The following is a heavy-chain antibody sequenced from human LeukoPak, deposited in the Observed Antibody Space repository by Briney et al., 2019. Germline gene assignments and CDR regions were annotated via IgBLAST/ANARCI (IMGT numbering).Heavy chain of an antibody. J-gene: IGHJ4*02. D-gene: IGHD2-15*01. CDR1: GFTFSTYS. V-gene: IGHV3-48*02. CDR2: ISSSSSTM. CDR3: ARDRTVAVGTHFDY. Sequence: GGSLRLSCAASGFTFSTYSMGWVRQAPGKGLEWLSYISSSSSTMYYADSVKGRFTISRDNAKNSVYLQMNSLRDEDTAVYYCARDRTVAVGTHFDYWGQGTLVTVSS.